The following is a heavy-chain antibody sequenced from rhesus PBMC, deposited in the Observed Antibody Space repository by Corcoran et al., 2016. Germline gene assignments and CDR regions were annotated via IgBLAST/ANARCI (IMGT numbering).Heavy chain of an antibody. V-gene: IGHV4-65*01. D-gene: IGHD4-23*01. J-gene: IGHJ4*01. CDR2: ISGSSGST. CDR3: ARGGTVTFFDY. Sequence: QVQLQESGPGLVKPSETLSLTCAVSGGSVSSSDWWSWIRQPPGKGLEWIWYISGSSGSTYYNPSLKSRVTISTDTSKNQFSLKLSSVTAADTAVYYCARGGTVTFFDYWGQGVLVTVSS. CDR1: GGSVSSSDW.